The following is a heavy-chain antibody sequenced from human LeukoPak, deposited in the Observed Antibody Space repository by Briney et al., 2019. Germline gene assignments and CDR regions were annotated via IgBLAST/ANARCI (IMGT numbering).Heavy chain of an antibody. CDR3: ARGAPKEIQLWLRLRGVAFDI. J-gene: IGHJ3*02. D-gene: IGHD5-18*01. V-gene: IGHV4-34*01. CDR1: GGSFSGYY. Sequence: PSETLSLTCAVYGGSFSGYYWSWIRQPPGKGLEWIGEINHSGSTNYNPSLKSRVTISVDTSKNQFSLKLSFVTAADTAVYYCARGAPKEIQLWLRLRGVAFDIWGQGTMVTVSS. CDR2: INHSGST.